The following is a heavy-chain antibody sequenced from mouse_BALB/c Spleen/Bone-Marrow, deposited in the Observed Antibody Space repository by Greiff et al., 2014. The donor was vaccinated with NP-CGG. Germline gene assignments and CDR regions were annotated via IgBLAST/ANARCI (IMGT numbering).Heavy chain of an antibody. CDR3: ATYYYGSSLFAY. J-gene: IGHJ3*01. Sequence: VQLQQPGAELVKPGASVKLSCTASGFNIKNTYIHWVKQRPEQGLEWIGRIDPANVNTKYDPKFQGKATITADTSSNTAYLQLSSLTSEDTAVYYCATYYYGSSLFAYWGRGTLVTVSA. D-gene: IGHD1-1*01. V-gene: IGHV14-3*02. CDR2: IDPANVNT. CDR1: GFNIKNTY.